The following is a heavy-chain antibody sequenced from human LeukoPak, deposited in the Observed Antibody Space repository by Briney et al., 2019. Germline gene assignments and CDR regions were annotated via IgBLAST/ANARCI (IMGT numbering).Heavy chain of an antibody. CDR1: GFTFSTYS. D-gene: IGHD1-26*01. Sequence: PGGSLRLPCAASGFTFSTYSMNWVRQPPGKGLEWVSYISSSSSTIYYADSVKGRFTISRDNAKNSLYLQMNSLGDEDTAVYYCARLSGSNPLDYWGQGTLVTVSS. CDR2: ISSSSSTI. V-gene: IGHV3-48*02. J-gene: IGHJ4*02. CDR3: ARLSGSNPLDY.